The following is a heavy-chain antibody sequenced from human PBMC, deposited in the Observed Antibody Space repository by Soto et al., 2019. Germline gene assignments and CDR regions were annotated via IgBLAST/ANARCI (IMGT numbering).Heavy chain of an antibody. V-gene: IGHV1-69*12. Sequence: QVQLVQSGAEVKKPGSSVKVSCKASGGTFSSYAISWVRQAPGQGLEWMGGIIPIFGTANYAQKFQGRVTTTADDSTSTAYMERSSLRSEDTAVYYWAREGVASGSDYFDYWGQGTLVTVSS. CDR1: GGTFSSYA. CDR2: IIPIFGTA. D-gene: IGHD2-21*01. J-gene: IGHJ4*02. CDR3: AREGVASGSDYFDY.